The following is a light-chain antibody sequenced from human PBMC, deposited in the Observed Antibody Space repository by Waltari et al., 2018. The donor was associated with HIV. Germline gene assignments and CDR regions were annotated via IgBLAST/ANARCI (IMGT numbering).Light chain of an antibody. Sequence: EIVLTQSPATLSLSPGERATLSCRASRSVSIYLAWSQHKPGQAPRLLIYDASTRAPGIPARFSGSGSGTDFTLTISRLEPEDSAVYYCQQRSNWPPFTFGQGTKLEIK. CDR1: RSVSIY. CDR3: QQRSNWPPFT. J-gene: IGKJ2*01. CDR2: DAS. V-gene: IGKV3-11*01.